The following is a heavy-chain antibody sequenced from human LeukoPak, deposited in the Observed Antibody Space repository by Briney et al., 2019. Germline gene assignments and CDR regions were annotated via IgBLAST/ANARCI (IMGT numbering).Heavy chain of an antibody. J-gene: IGHJ3*02. V-gene: IGHV3-15*01. CDR3: TTGTPSADDYDFWSGYYLPRYDAFDI. CDR1: GFTFSNAW. Sequence: GGSLRLSRAASGFTFSNAWMSWVRQAPGKGLEWVGRIKSKTDGGTTDYAAPVKGRFTISRDDSKNTLYLQMNSLKTEDTAVYYCTTGTPSADDYDFWSGYYLPRYDAFDIWGQGTMVTVSS. CDR2: IKSKTDGGTT. D-gene: IGHD3-3*01.